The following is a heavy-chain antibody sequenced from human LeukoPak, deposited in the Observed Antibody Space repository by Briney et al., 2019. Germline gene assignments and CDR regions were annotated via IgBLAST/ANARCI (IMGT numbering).Heavy chain of an antibody. CDR2: IYHSGNT. CDR3: ARAVGSGDIVVVPAAIGFDP. CDR1: SDSISSSNW. J-gene: IGHJ5*02. D-gene: IGHD2-2*02. Sequence: SETLSLTCAVSSDSISSSNWWSWVRQPPGKGLEWIGEIYHSGNTNYNPSLMSRVTISVDKSKNQFSLKLSSVTAADTAVYYCARAVGSGDIVVVPAAIGFDPWGQGTLVTVSS. V-gene: IGHV4-4*02.